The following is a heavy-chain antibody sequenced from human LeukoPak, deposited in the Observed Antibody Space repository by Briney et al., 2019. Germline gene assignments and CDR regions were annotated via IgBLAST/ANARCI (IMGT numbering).Heavy chain of an antibody. CDR2: IYHSGST. D-gene: IGHD4-17*01. J-gene: IGHJ5*02. CDR1: GYSISSGYY. Sequence: SETLCLTCAVSGYSISSGYYWGWIRQPPGKGLEWIGSIYHSGSTYYNPSLKSRVTISVDTSKNQFSLKLSSVTAADTAVYYCARAGSFFLLGDYGFDPWGQGPLVTVSS. V-gene: IGHV4-38-2*01. CDR3: ARAGSFFLLGDYGFDP.